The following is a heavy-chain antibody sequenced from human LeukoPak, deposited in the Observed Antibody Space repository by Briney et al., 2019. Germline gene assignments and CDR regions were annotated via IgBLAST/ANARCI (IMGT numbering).Heavy chain of an antibody. V-gene: IGHV4-39*02. J-gene: IGHJ4*02. CDR2: IYYSGST. CDR1: GGSISSSNYY. D-gene: IGHD5-18*01. CDR3: ARENVDTAMVYYFDY. Sequence: SETLSLTCTVSGGSISSSNYYWGWIRQSPGKGLEWMGTIYYSGSTYYNPSLKSRVTISVDTSRNQFSLKLRSVTAADTAVYYCARENVDTAMVYYFDYWGQGTLVTVSS.